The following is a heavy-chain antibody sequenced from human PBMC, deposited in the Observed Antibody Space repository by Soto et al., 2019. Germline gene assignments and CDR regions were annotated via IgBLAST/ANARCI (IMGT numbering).Heavy chain of an antibody. CDR3: ARCPPGKLGWFDP. CDR2: IYPGDSDT. D-gene: IGHD7-27*01. CDR1: GYRFTSYW. J-gene: IGHJ5*02. V-gene: IGHV5-51*01. Sequence: GEALKISCKGSGYRFTSYWIGWVRQMPGKGLEWMGIIYPGDSDTRYSPSFQGQVTISADKSISTAYLQWSSLKASDTAMYYCARCPPGKLGWFDPWGQGTLVTVSS.